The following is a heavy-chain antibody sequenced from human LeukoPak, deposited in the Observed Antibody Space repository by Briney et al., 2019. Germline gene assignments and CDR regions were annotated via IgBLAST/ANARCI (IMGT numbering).Heavy chain of an antibody. CDR1: GGSISSSSYY. CDR2: IYYSGST. Sequence: PSETLSLTCTVSGGSISSSSYYWGWIRQPPGKGLEWIGSIYYSGSTYYNPSLKSRVTISVDTSKNLFSLKLSSVTAADTAVYYCARIWLRAFDIWGQGTMVTVSS. V-gene: IGHV4-39*01. D-gene: IGHD5-24*01. CDR3: ARIWLRAFDI. J-gene: IGHJ3*02.